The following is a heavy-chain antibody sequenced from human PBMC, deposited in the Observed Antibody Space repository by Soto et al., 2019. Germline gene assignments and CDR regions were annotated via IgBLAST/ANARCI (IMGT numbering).Heavy chain of an antibody. CDR1: GGTFSSYT. Sequence: QVQLVQSGAEVKKPGSSVKVSCKASGGTFSSYTIIWVRQAPGQGLEWMGRIIPILGIANYAQKFQGRVTITADKSTSTAYMELSSLRSEDTAVYYCARVGGDYDSSGYYYYFDYWGQGTLVTVSS. CDR2: IIPILGIA. D-gene: IGHD3-22*01. J-gene: IGHJ4*02. V-gene: IGHV1-69*02. CDR3: ARVGGDYDSSGYYYYFDY.